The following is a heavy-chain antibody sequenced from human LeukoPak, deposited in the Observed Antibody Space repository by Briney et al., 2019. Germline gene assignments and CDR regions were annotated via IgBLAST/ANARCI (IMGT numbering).Heavy chain of an antibody. CDR2: ISYDGSNK. V-gene: IGHV3-30-3*01. CDR1: GFTFSSYA. CDR3: ARDGSGGWYFDY. D-gene: IGHD6-19*01. J-gene: IGHJ4*02. Sequence: PGGSLRLSCAASGFTFSSYAMHWVRQAPGKGLEWVAVISYDGSNKYYADSVKGRFTISRDNSKNTLYLQMNSLRAEDTAVYYCARDGSGGWYFDYWGQGTLVTVSS.